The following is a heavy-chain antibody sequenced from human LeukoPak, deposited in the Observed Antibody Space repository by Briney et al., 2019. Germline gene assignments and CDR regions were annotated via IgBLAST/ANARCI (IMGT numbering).Heavy chain of an antibody. J-gene: IGHJ5*02. D-gene: IGHD1-1*01. Sequence: ASVKVSCKASGYTFTSYYMHWVRQAPGQGLEWMGIINPSGGSTSYAQKFQGRVTMTRDTSKNQFSLKLSSVTAADTAVYYCARLERFDPWGQGTLVTVSS. V-gene: IGHV1-46*01. CDR1: GYTFTSYY. CDR3: ARLERFDP. CDR2: INPSGGST.